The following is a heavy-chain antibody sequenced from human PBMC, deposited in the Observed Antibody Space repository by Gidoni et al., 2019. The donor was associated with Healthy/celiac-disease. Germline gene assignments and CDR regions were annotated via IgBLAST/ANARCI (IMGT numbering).Heavy chain of an antibody. V-gene: IGHV1-8*01. D-gene: IGHD6-25*01. CDR2: MNPNSGNT. CDR1: GYTCTSYD. CDR3: ARCRRRAAQSGMDV. Sequence: QVQLVQSGAEVKKPGASVKVSCKASGYTCTSYDSNWVRQATGQGLEWMGWMNPNSGNTGYAQKFQGRVTMTRNTSISTAYRELSSLRSEDSAVYYGARCRRRAAQSGMDVWGQGTTVTVSS. J-gene: IGHJ6*02.